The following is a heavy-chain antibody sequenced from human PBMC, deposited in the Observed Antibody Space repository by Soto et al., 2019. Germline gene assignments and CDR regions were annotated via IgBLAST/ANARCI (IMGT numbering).Heavy chain of an antibody. V-gene: IGHV1-18*01. D-gene: IGHD4-17*01. CDR2: ISAYNENT. CDR3: ARAHGDYVSNYSYAMDV. Sequence: QVQLVQSGAEVKKPGASVKVSCKASGYTFTSYGFTWVRQAPGQGLEWMGWISAYNENTNYAQKLQGRVTMPTDTSTTTAYMELRSLKTDDTAVYYCARAHGDYVSNYSYAMDVWGQGSTVTVSS. J-gene: IGHJ6*02. CDR1: GYTFTSYG.